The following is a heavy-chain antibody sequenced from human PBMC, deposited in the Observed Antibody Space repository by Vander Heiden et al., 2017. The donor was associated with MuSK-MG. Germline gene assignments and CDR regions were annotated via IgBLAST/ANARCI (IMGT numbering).Heavy chain of an antibody. V-gene: IGHV3-33*06. J-gene: IGHJ6*03. CDR2: IWYDGSNK. CDR1: GFTFSSYG. CDR3: AKDTYSNGPHYYMDV. Sequence: QVQLVESGGGVVQPGRSLRLSGAASGFTFSSYGMHWVRQAPGKGLEWVAVIWYDGSNKYYADSVKGRFTISRDNSKNTLYLQMNSLRAEDTAVYYCAKDTYSNGPHYYMDVWGKGTTVTVSS. D-gene: IGHD4-4*01.